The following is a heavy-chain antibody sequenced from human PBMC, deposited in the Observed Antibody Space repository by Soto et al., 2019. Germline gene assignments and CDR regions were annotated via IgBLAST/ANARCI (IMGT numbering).Heavy chain of an antibody. D-gene: IGHD1-20*01. J-gene: IGHJ4*02. CDR1: GYTFTSYA. CDR2: INAGNGNT. Sequence: ASVKVSCKASGYTFTSYAMHWVRQAPGQRLEWMGWINAGNGNTKYSQKFQGRVTITRDTSASTAYMELSSLRSEDTAVYYCARDHNNWNDPYYFDYWGQGTLVTVSS. CDR3: ARDHNNWNDPYYFDY. V-gene: IGHV1-3*01.